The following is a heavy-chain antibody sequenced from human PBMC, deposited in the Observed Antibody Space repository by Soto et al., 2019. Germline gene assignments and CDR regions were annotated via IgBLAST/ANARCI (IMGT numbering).Heavy chain of an antibody. J-gene: IGHJ4*02. CDR3: AKDAARTNGWYYFDC. Sequence: PGGSLRLSCAASGFSFRTYAMGWVRQAPGKGLEWVSVMSNSGDLTYYADSVKGRFTISRDNSENTLYLQMSSLRAEDAAIYSFAKDAARTNGWYYFDCWGQGPLVTVSS. CDR2: MSNSGDLT. V-gene: IGHV3-23*01. CDR1: GFSFRTYA. D-gene: IGHD6-19*01.